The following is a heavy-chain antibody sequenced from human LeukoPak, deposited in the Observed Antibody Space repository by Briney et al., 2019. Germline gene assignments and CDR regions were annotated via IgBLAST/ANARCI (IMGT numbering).Heavy chain of an antibody. Sequence: KPGGSLRLSCAASGFTINSNSMNWVRQAPGKGLEWVSAISSSSSYIFYADSVKGRFTIFRDNAKNSVYLQMNSLRAEDTAVYYCARFYDSGSQWNAVDIWGQGTLVTVSS. D-gene: IGHD3-10*01. CDR1: GFTINSNS. J-gene: IGHJ3*02. CDR3: ARFYDSGSQWNAVDI. CDR2: ISSSSSYI. V-gene: IGHV3-21*01.